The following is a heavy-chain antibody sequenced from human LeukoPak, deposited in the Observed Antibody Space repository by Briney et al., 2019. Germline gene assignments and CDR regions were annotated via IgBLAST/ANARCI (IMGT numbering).Heavy chain of an antibody. D-gene: IGHD4-23*01. J-gene: IGHJ6*03. CDR3: ARGPLAVVTPKGEYDYYYSMDV. V-gene: IGHV4-34*01. CDR1: GGSFSGYY. Sequence: KPSETLSLTFAVFGGSFSGYYWSWIGQPPGKGLEWIGEINHSGSTNYNPSLKSRVTISVDTSKNQFSLKLSSVTAADTAVYYCARGPLAVVTPKGEYDYYYSMDVWGKGTTVTVSS. CDR2: INHSGST.